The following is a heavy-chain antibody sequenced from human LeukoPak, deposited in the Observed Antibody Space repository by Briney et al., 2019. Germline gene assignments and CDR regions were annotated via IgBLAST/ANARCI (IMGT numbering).Heavy chain of an antibody. J-gene: IGHJ5*02. D-gene: IGHD6-19*01. CDR2: IYYSGSV. CDR1: GGSISTGTYY. Sequence: SETPSLTCTVSGGSISTGTYYWGWIRQPPGKGLEWIGSIYYSGSVYYNPSFRSRLTQSVDSSKNQFSLKLTSVTAADTAVYYCATIAVAGKWFDPWGQGTLVTVSS. CDR3: ATIAVAGKWFDP. V-gene: IGHV4-39*05.